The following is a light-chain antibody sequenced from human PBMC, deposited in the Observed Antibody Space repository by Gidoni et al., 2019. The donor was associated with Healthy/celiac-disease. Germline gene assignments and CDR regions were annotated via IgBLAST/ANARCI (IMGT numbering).Light chain of an antibody. CDR2: AAS. Sequence: DIQMTQSPSSLSASVGDIVTITFRASQSISSYLNWYQQKPGKAPNLLIYAASSLQSGVPSRFSGSGSGTDFTLTIISLQPEDFSTYYCQQSYSTPLAFGPGTKVDIK. V-gene: IGKV1-39*01. CDR3: QQSYSTPLA. CDR1: QSISSY. J-gene: IGKJ3*01.